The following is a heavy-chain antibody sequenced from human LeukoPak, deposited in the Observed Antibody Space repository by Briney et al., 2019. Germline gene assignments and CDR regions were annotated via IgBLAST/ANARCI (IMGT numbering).Heavy chain of an antibody. CDR1: GYTFTGYY. D-gene: IGHD5-18*01. V-gene: IGHV1-2*02. CDR3: ARAYPRIQLWSLYNLFDP. J-gene: IGHJ5*02. CDR2: INPNSGGT. Sequence: ASVKVSCKASGYTFTGYYMHWVRQAPGQGLEWMGWINPNSGGTNYAQKFQGRVTMTRDTSISTAYMELSRLRSDDTAVYYCARAYPRIQLWSLYNLFDPWGQGTLVTVSS.